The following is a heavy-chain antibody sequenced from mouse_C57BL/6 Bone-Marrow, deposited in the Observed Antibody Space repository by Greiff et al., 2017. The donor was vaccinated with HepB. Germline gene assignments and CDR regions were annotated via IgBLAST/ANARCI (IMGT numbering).Heavy chain of an antibody. V-gene: IGHV5-6*03. CDR1: GFTFSSYG. Sequence: EVKLVESGGGLVQPGGSLKLSCAASGFTFSSYGMSWVRQTPDKRLEWVATISSGGSYTYYPDSVKGRFTISRDNAKNTLYLQMSSLKSEDTAMYYCARRTMVVDYWGQGTTLTVSS. D-gene: IGHD2-2*01. CDR2: ISSGGSYT. CDR3: ARRTMVVDY. J-gene: IGHJ2*01.